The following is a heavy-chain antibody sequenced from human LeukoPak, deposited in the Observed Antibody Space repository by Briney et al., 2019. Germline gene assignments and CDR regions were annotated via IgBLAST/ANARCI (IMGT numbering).Heavy chain of an antibody. J-gene: IGHJ1*01. CDR2: ISTSGST. CDR1: GGSISSYY. V-gene: IGHV4-4*07. CDR3: ARGNYDFWSGSPIEYFQH. Sequence: SETLSLTCTVSGGSISSYYWSWIRQPAGKGLESIGHISTSGSTNYNPSLKSRVTMSVDTSKNQFSLKLSSVTAADTAVYYCARGNYDFWSGSPIEYFQHWGQGTLVTVSS. D-gene: IGHD3-3*01.